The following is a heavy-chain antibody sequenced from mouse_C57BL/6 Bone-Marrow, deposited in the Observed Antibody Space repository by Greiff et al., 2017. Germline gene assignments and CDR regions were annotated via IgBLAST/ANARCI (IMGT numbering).Heavy chain of an antibody. J-gene: IGHJ2*01. Sequence: EVQLQQSGAELVRPGSSVKMSCKTSGYTFTSYGINWVKQRPGQGLEWIGYIYTGNGYTEYNEKFKGKATLTLDTSSSTAYMQLSRLTSEDSAIYYCASHYCGSGNPRGYWGQGTTLTVSS. V-gene: IGHV1-58*01. D-gene: IGHD1-1*01. CDR1: GYTFTSYG. CDR2: IYTGNGYT. CDR3: ASHYCGSGNPRGY.